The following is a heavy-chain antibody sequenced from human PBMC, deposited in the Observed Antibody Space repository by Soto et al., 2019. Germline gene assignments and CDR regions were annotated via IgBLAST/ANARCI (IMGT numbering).Heavy chain of an antibody. J-gene: IGHJ4*02. V-gene: IGHV4-4*02. CDR2: IHHSGNS. D-gene: IGHD2-8*02. CDR3: ARDKITGLFDY. CDR1: GDSISSDKW. Sequence: SETLSLTCAVSGDSISSDKWWSWVRQPPGKGLEWIGEIHHSGNSNYNPSLKSRVIISVDKSKNQFSLKLTSVTAADTAVYYCARDKITGLFDYWGQGTLVTVSS.